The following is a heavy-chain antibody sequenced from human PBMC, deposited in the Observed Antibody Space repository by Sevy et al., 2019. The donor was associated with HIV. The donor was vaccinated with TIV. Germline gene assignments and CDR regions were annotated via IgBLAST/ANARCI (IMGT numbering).Heavy chain of an antibody. CDR2: IYYSGST. Sequence: SETLSLTCTVSGGSISSSSYYWGWIRQPPGKGLEWIGSIYYSGSTYYNPSLKSRVTISVVTSKNQCSLKLSSVTAADTAVYYCARQPILITDERGDYDAFDIWGQGTMVTVSS. D-gene: IGHD4-17*01. V-gene: IGHV4-39*01. CDR3: ARQPILITDERGDYDAFDI. CDR1: GGSISSSSYY. J-gene: IGHJ3*02.